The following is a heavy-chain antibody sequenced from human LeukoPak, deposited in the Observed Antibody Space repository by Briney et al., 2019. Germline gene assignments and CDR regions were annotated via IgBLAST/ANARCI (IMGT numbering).Heavy chain of an antibody. D-gene: IGHD3-22*01. J-gene: IGHJ3*02. CDR2: ISGSGGST. Sequence: GGSLRLSCAASGFTFSSYAMSWVRQAPGKGLDWVSAISGSGGSTYYADSVKGRFTISRDNSKNTLYLQMNSLRAEDTAVYYCAKDKLDYYDSSGYYYGDAFDIWGQGTMVTVSS. V-gene: IGHV3-23*01. CDR3: AKDKLDYYDSSGYYYGDAFDI. CDR1: GFTFSSYA.